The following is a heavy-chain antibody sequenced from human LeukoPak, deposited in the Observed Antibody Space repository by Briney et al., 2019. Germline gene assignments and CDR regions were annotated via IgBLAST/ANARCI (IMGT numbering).Heavy chain of an antibody. CDR3: ARDRDCSSTSCYGDYYYYGMDV. J-gene: IGHJ6*02. Sequence: GGSLRLSCAASGFTFSSYGMHWVRQAPGKGLEWVAVIRYDGSNKYYADSVKGRFTISRDNSKNTLYLQMNSLRAEDTAVYYCARDRDCSSTSCYGDYYYYGMDVWGQGTTVTVSS. D-gene: IGHD2-2*01. CDR2: IRYDGSNK. CDR1: GFTFSSYG. V-gene: IGHV3-33*01.